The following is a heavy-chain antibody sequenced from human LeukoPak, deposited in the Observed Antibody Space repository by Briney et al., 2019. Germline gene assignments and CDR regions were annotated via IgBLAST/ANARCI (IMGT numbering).Heavy chain of an antibody. CDR3: ASAGGDTRSPLPFYY. CDR1: GFTFGSYW. D-gene: IGHD2-2*01. Sequence: GGSLRLSCAASGFTFGSYWMHWVRQAPGKGLERVANIKPDGSEKYYVDSVKGRFTISRDNAENSLSLQMNSLRAEDTAVYYCASAGGDTRSPLPFYYWGQGTLVTVSS. V-gene: IGHV3-7*03. J-gene: IGHJ4*02. CDR2: IKPDGSEK.